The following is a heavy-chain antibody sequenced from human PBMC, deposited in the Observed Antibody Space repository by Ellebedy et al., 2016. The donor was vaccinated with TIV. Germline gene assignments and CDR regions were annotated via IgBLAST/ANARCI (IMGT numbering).Heavy chain of an antibody. J-gene: IGHJ4*02. CDR1: GFPVSNHY. V-gene: IGHV3-23*01. CDR2: ISGSGGST. CDR3: ANEFVLGSIDY. D-gene: IGHD3-16*01. Sequence: GESLKISCAASGFPVSNHYMSWVRQAPGKGLEWVSAISGSGGSTYYADSVKGRFTISRDNSKNTLYLQMNSLRAEDTAVYYCANEFVLGSIDYWGQGTLVTVSS.